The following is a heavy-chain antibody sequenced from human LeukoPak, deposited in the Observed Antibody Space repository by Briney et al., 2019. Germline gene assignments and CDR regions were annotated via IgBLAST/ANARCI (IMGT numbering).Heavy chain of an antibody. V-gene: IGHV4-4*02. Sequence: SETLSLTCAVSGDSISSTNWWTWVRQSPGKGLEWIGEIYHSGTTIYNPSLKSRVAISVDTSKNQFSLKLSSVTAADTAVYYCARGVAGTGPDYWGQGTLVTVSS. D-gene: IGHD6-19*01. CDR3: ARGVAGTGPDY. J-gene: IGHJ4*02. CDR2: IYHSGTT. CDR1: GDSISSTNW.